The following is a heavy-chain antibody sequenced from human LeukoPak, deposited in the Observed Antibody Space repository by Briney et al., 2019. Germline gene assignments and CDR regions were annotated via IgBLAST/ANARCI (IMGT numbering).Heavy chain of an antibody. CDR1: GFTFSSYG. CDR2: ISYDGSNK. CDR3: AKDRSRYQLLLGGFDY. D-gene: IGHD2-2*01. J-gene: IGHJ4*02. V-gene: IGHV3-30*18. Sequence: PGRSLRLSCAASGFTFSSYGMHWVRQAPGKGLEWVAVISYDGSNKYYADSVKGRFTISRDNSKNTLYLQMNSLRAEDTAVYYCAKDRSRYQLLLGGFDYWGQGTLVTVSS.